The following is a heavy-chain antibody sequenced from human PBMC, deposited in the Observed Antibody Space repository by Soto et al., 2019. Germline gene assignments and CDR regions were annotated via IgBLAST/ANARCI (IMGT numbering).Heavy chain of an antibody. CDR2: MNPNSGNT. CDR3: ARYDYGANENWFDP. Sequence: QVQLVQSGAEVKKPGASVKVSCKASGYTFTSYDINWVRQATGQGLEWMGWMNPNSGNTGYAQKFQGRVTMTRNTSISTAYMELSSLRSEDTAAYYCARYDYGANENWFDPWGQGTLVTVSS. V-gene: IGHV1-8*01. CDR1: GYTFTSYD. D-gene: IGHD4-17*01. J-gene: IGHJ5*02.